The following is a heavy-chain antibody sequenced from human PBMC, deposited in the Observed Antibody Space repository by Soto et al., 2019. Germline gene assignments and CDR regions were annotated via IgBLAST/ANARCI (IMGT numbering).Heavy chain of an antibody. Sequence: VASVKVSCKASGGTFSSYAISWVRQAPGQGLEWMGGIIPIFGTANYAQKFQGRVTITADESTSTAYMELSSLRAEDTAVYYCARDLVAAAGSGDYYYYGMDVWGQGTTVTVSS. D-gene: IGHD6-13*01. CDR1: GGTFSSYA. J-gene: IGHJ6*02. CDR3: ARDLVAAAGSGDYYYYGMDV. V-gene: IGHV1-69*13. CDR2: IIPIFGTA.